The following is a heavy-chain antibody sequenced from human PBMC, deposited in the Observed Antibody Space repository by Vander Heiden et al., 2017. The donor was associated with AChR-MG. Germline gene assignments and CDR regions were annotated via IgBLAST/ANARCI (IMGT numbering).Heavy chain of an antibody. D-gene: IGHD3-9*01. V-gene: IGHV3-15*01. J-gene: IGHJ4*02. Sequence: EVQLVESGGGLVKPGGSLRLSCAASGFTFSNAYMTWVRQAPGKGPEWVAYIKSRADGGTIDYVAPVKGRFTISRDDSKNVLYLQMNSLKTEDTALYYCSTDCHRSLTAYYRALCFWGQGTLVTVSS. CDR1: GFTFSNAY. CDR2: IKSRADGGTI. CDR3: STDCHRSLTAYYRALCF.